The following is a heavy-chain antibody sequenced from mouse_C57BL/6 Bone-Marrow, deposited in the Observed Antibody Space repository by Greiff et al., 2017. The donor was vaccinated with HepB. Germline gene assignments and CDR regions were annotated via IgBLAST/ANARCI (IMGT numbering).Heavy chain of an antibody. CDR3: TRRSYDYDLFAY. CDR1: GYTFTSYW. CDR2: IYPGNSGT. D-gene: IGHD2-4*01. J-gene: IGHJ3*01. Sequence: VQLQQSGTVLARPGASVKMSCKTSGYTFTSYWMHWVKQRPGQGLEWIGAIYPGNSGTSYNQKFKGKAKLTAVTSASTAYMELSSLTNEDSAVYYCTRRSYDYDLFAYWGQGTLVTVSA. V-gene: IGHV1-5*01.